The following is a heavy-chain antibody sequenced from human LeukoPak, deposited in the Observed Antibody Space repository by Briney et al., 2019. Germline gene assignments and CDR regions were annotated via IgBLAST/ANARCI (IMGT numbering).Heavy chain of an antibody. V-gene: IGHV5-51*01. D-gene: IGHD4-11*01. CDR2: IYPGDSDT. J-gene: IGHJ4*02. CDR1: GSIFTSYW. CDR3: ARLPYLHPDY. Sequence: GASLQISCKGSGSIFTSYWIGWVRQLPGKGLEWMGIIYPGDSDTRYSPSFQGQVTISVDKSISTAYLQWSSLKASDTAMYYCARLPYLHPDYWGQGTLVTVSS.